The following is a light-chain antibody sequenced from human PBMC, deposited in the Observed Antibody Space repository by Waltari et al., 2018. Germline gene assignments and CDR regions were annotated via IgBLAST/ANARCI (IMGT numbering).Light chain of an antibody. CDR2: ASS. CDR1: QKIDRY. V-gene: IGKV1-39*01. J-gene: IGKJ1*01. Sequence: DIQMTQSPSSLSASVGDSVTITCRASQKIDRYLNWYQQQSGKAPQLLIYASSSLQTAVPARFGGSGSGTDFTLTISSLHPEDFAAYYCQQSYSNPVTFGQGTKVDIK. CDR3: QQSYSNPVT.